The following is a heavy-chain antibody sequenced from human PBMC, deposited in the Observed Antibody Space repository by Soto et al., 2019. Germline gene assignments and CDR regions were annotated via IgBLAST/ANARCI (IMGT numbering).Heavy chain of an antibody. D-gene: IGHD6-6*01. CDR2: IYWDDDK. V-gene: IGHV2-5*02. CDR1: GFSLSTSGVG. Sequence: SGPTLVNPTQTLTLTCTFSGFSLSTSGVGVGWIRQPPGKALEWLALIYWDDDKRYSPSLKSRLTITKDTSKNQVVLTMTNMDPVDTATYYCAHRPFLSEYSSSHAYFDYWGQGTLVTVSS. CDR3: AHRPFLSEYSSSHAYFDY. J-gene: IGHJ4*02.